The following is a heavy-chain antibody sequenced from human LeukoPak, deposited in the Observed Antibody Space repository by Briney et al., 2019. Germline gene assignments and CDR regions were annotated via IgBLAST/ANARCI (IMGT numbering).Heavy chain of an antibody. CDR2: IYYSGST. V-gene: IGHV4-39*07. J-gene: IGHJ4*02. D-gene: IGHD3-10*01. CDR1: GGSISSSNYY. CDR3: ARLDIQGLPHGPGLDY. Sequence: SETLSLTCTVSGGSISSSNYYWGWIRQPPGKGLEWIGNIYYSGSTNYNPSLKSRVTISVDTSKNQFSLKLSSVTAADTAVYYCARLDIQGLPHGPGLDYWGQGTLVTVSS.